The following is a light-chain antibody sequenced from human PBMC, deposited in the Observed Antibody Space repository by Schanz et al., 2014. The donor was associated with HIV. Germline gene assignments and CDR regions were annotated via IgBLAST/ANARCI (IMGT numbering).Light chain of an antibody. CDR2: DVV. V-gene: IGLV2-14*03. J-gene: IGLJ3*02. CDR3: GSYSSGDSHWV. CDR1: SSNVGGYDY. Sequence: QSALTQPPSASGSPGQSITISCTGTSSNVGGYDYVSWFQQNPGKAPKLIIFDVVNRPSGVSWRFSASKSGNTASLTISGLQAEDEADYYCGSYSSGDSHWVFGGGTKLTVL.